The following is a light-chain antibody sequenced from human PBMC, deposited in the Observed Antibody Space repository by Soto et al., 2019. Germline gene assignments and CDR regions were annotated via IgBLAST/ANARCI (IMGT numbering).Light chain of an antibody. Sequence: IVLTKAPGTPSLSPGERAALSCRASQSVSRSSLAWYQQNPGQAPRLLIYEASSRATGIPERFSGSGSGTDFTLTISRLEPEDFAVYYCQQYKTFGQGTKVDI. CDR1: QSVSRSS. CDR3: QQYKT. J-gene: IGKJ1*01. V-gene: IGKV3-20*01. CDR2: EAS.